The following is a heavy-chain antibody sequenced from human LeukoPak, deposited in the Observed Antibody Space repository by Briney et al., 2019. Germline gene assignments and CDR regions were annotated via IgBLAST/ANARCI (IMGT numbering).Heavy chain of an antibody. J-gene: IGHJ4*02. CDR1: GYTFTNYY. CDR3: ARAPRSSGWYSFDY. Sequence: ASVKVSCKASGYTFTNYYMHWVRQAPGQGLEWMGWINPNSGGTNYAQKFQGRVTMTRDTSISTAYMELSRLRSDDTAVYYCARAPRSSGWYSFDYWGQGTLVTVSS. V-gene: IGHV1-2*02. CDR2: INPNSGGT. D-gene: IGHD6-19*01.